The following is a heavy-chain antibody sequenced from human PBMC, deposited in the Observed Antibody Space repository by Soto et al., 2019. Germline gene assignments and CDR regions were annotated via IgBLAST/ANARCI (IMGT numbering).Heavy chain of an antibody. CDR2: ISGSGGTT. J-gene: IGHJ6*02. D-gene: IGHD3-3*01. Sequence: PGGSLRLSCVVSGFTFENYAMSWVRQAPGKGLEWVSAISGSGGTTYYLDSVKGRFTISRDNSKNTVYLQMNDLRVEDAAEYFCAKDSWAIFGVPAGEYYAMDVWGQGTTVAVSS. V-gene: IGHV3-23*01. CDR3: AKDSWAIFGVPAGEYYAMDV. CDR1: GFTFENYA.